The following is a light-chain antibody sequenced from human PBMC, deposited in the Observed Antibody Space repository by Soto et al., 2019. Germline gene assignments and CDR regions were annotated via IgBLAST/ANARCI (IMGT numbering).Light chain of an antibody. J-gene: IGKJ2*01. V-gene: IGKV1-13*02. CDR1: QGISSA. CDR2: GAS. CDR3: QQYNSYPYT. Sequence: AIPLTQSPSSLSASVGDRVTITCRASQGISSALAWFQQKPGTAPKLLIYGASSLESGVPSRFSGSGSGTDFTLTISSLQPEDFATYDCQQYNSYPYTFGQGTKVEIK.